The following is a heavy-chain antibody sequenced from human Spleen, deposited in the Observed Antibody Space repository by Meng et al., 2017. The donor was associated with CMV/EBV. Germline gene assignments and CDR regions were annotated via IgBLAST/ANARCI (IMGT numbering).Heavy chain of an antibody. CDR3: SGDPWDF. CDR1: GFTFSSYG. D-gene: IGHD3-10*01. Sequence: GGSLRLSCAASGFTFSSYGMHWVRQAPGKGLEWVSVIYYDGTTNYADSVRGRFSISRDISENTVNLQMNSVRPEDTAVYYCSGDPWDFWGPGTLVTVSS. J-gene: IGHJ4*02. V-gene: IGHV3-NL1*01. CDR2: IYYDGTT.